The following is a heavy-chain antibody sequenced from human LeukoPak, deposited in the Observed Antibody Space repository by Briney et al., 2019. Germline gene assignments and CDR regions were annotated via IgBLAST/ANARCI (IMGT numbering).Heavy chain of an antibody. CDR1: GGSFSGYY. J-gene: IGHJ4*02. Sequence: SETLSLTCAVYGGSFSGYYWSWIRQPPGKGLEWIGEINHSGSTNYNPSLKSRVTISVDTSKNQFSLKLSSVTAADTAVYYCVVRDQGIAAAAYFDYWGRGTLVTVSS. D-gene: IGHD6-13*01. V-gene: IGHV4-34*01. CDR3: VVRDQGIAAAAYFDY. CDR2: INHSGST.